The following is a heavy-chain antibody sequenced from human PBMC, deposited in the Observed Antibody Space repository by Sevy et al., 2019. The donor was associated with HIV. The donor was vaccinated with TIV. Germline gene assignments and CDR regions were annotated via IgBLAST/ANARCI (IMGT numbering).Heavy chain of an antibody. CDR1: GFTFSSYW. V-gene: IGHV3-7*01. J-gene: IGHJ6*04. Sequence: GGSLRLSCAASGFTFSSYWRNWFRRAPGRGLGGVAKIKEDGSDKYFVDFVKGGFTISRDNAQNSLYLEMNSLRAEDTAVYYCARWDVWGKGTTVTVSS. CDR3: ARWDV. CDR2: IKEDGSDK.